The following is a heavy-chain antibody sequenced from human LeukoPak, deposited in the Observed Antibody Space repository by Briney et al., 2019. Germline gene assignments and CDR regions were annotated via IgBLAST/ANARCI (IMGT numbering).Heavy chain of an antibody. CDR3: ARGRLRYCSSTSCYPTEYFQH. J-gene: IGHJ1*01. V-gene: IGHV3-48*03. CDR2: ISSSGSTI. D-gene: IGHD2-2*01. CDR1: GFTFSSYE. Sequence: GGSLRLSCAASGFTFSSYEVNWVRQAPGKGLEWVSYISSSGSTIYYADSVKGRFTISRDNAKNSLYLQMNSLRAEDTAVYYCARGRLRYCSSTSCYPTEYFQHWGQGTLVTVSS.